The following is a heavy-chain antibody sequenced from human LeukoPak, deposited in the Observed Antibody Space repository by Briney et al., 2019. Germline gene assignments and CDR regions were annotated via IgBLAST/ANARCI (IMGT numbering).Heavy chain of an antibody. CDR1: GGSISSYC. CDR2: IYYSGST. Sequence: NPSETLSLTCTVSGGSISSYCWSWIRQPPGKGLEWIGYIYYSGSTNYNPSLKSRVTISVDTSKNQFSLKLSSVTAADTAVYYCARMLGSGWYGNDAFDIWGQGTMVTVSS. D-gene: IGHD6-19*01. J-gene: IGHJ3*02. V-gene: IGHV4-59*08. CDR3: ARMLGSGWYGNDAFDI.